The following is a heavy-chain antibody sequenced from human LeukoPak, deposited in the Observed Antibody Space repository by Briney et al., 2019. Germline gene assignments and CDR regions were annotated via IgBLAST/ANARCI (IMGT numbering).Heavy chain of an antibody. D-gene: IGHD4-17*01. CDR3: ARRVTKDFQY. V-gene: IGHV1-2*02. J-gene: IGHJ1*01. Sequence: ASVKVSCKASGYTFTGYYMHWVRQAPGQGLEWMGWINPNSGGTNYAQKFQGRVTMTRDTSISTACMELSRLRSDDTAVYYCARRVTKDFQYWGQGTLVTVSS. CDR1: GYTFTGYY. CDR2: INPNSGGT.